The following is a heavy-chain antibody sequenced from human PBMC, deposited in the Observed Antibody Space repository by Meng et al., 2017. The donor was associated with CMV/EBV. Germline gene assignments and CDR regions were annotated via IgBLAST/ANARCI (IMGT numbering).Heavy chain of an antibody. V-gene: IGHV1-69*12. D-gene: IGHD5-12*01. Sequence: QVQLVQSGSEVNKPXSSVKVSXKASGGTFSSYAISWVRQAPGQGLEWMGGIIPIFGTANYAQKFQGRVTITAEESTSTAYMELSSLRSEDTAVYYCARGRLAGNAGWFDPLGQGTLVTVSS. CDR1: GGTFSSYA. CDR3: ARGRLAGNAGWFDP. J-gene: IGHJ5*02. CDR2: IIPIFGTA.